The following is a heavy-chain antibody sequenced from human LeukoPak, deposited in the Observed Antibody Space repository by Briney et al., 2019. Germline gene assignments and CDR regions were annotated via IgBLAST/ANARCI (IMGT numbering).Heavy chain of an antibody. CDR1: GFTFSSYA. J-gene: IGHJ5*02. Sequence: GGSLRLSCAASGFTFSSYAMSWVRQAPGKGLEWVAVISYDGSNKYYADSVKGRFTISRDNSKNTLYLQMNSLRAEDTAVYYCARGFTTPWGQGTLVTVSS. D-gene: IGHD1-1*01. CDR3: ARGFTTP. CDR2: ISYDGSNK. V-gene: IGHV3-30-3*01.